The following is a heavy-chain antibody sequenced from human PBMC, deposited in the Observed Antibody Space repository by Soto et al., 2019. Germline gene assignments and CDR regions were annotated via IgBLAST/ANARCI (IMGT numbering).Heavy chain of an antibody. D-gene: IGHD1-26*01. CDR2: ISSDGSNK. Sequence: QVQLVESGGGVVQPGRSLRLSCAVSGFTFSSHAMHWVRQAPGKGLEWVALISSDGSNKYYADSVKGRFTTSRDNSKNTVYLQMNSLRVEDTAVYYCAIDYEGGSDFYLGYWGQGALVTVSS. CDR3: AIDYEGGSDFYLGY. J-gene: IGHJ4*02. CDR1: GFTFSSHA. V-gene: IGHV3-30-3*01.